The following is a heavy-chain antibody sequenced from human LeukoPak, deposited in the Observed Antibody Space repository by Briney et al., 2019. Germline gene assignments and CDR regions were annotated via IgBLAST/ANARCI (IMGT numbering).Heavy chain of an antibody. J-gene: IGHJ3*02. CDR1: GFTFSDYY. CDR3: ARRLLSDAFDI. D-gene: IGHD3-16*02. CDR2: ISSSGSTI. Sequence: SGGSLRLSCAASGFTFSDYYMSWIRQAPGKGLEWVSYISSSGSTIYYADSVRGRFTISRDNAKNSLYLQMNSLRAEDTAVYYCARRLLSDAFDIWGQGTMVTVSS. V-gene: IGHV3-11*01.